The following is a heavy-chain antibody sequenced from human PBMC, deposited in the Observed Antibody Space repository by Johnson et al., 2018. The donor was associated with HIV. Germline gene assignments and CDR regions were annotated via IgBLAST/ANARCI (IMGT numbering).Heavy chain of an antibody. D-gene: IGHD3-16*02. Sequence: EVQLVESGGGLVQPGGSLRLSCAASGFTFSSYAMSWVRQAPGKGLEWVSAISGSGGSTYYADSVKGRFTISRDNSKNTLYLQMNSLRAEDTAVYYCAKVSRSKGGVIVPLGAFDIWGQGTMVTVSS. J-gene: IGHJ3*02. CDR2: ISGSGGST. CDR3: AKVSRSKGGVIVPLGAFDI. CDR1: GFTFSSYA. V-gene: IGHV3-23*04.